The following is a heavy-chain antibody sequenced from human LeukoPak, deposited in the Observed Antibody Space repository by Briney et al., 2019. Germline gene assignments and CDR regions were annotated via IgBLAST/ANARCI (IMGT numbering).Heavy chain of an antibody. V-gene: IGHV3-7*03. J-gene: IGHJ4*02. Sequence: GGSLRLSCVASGFTISSYWMHWVRQAPGKGLEWVANIKQDGSEEYYVDSVKDRFTISRDNAKNSLYLQMNSLRAEDTAVYYCARRYFDYWGQGILVTVSS. CDR3: ARRYFDY. CDR1: GFTISSYW. CDR2: IKQDGSEE.